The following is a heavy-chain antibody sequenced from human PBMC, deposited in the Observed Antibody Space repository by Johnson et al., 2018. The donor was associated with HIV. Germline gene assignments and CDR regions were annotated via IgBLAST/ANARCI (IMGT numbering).Heavy chain of an antibody. CDR1: GFTFSSYG. CDR3: AKDRVVIAAHDAFDI. CDR2: ISYDGNNK. Sequence: QVQLVESGGGVVQPGVSLRLSCAASGFTFSSYGMHWVRQAPGKGLEWVAVISYDGNNKYYADSVKGRFTISRDNSKNTLYLQMNSLRAEDTAVYYCAKDRVVIAAHDAFDIWGQGTMVTVSS. V-gene: IGHV3-33*05. D-gene: IGHD2-21*01. J-gene: IGHJ3*02.